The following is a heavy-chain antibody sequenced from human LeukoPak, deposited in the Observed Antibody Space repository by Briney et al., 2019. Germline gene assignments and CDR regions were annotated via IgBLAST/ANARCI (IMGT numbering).Heavy chain of an antibody. CDR1: GFTFSNAW. V-gene: IGHV3-30*18. CDR3: AKDPRGVSR. J-gene: IGHJ4*02. Sequence: PGGSLRLSCAASGFTFSNAWMNWVRQAPGKGLEWVAVISYDGSNKYYADSVKGRFTISRDNSKNTLYLQMNSLRAEDTAVYYCAKDPRGVSRWGQGTLVTVSS. D-gene: IGHD3-10*01. CDR2: ISYDGSNK.